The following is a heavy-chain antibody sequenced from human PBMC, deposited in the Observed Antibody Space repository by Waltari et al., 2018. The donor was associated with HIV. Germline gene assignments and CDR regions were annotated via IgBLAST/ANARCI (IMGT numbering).Heavy chain of an antibody. CDR1: GFTFSSYA. CDR3: AKDLGNFAND. V-gene: IGHV3-23*01. Sequence: EVQLLESGGGLVQPGGSLRLSCAASGFTFSSYAMTWVRQAPGKGLAWVSGISSKSGSTDYADSVKGRLTISRDNSKNILYLQMNALRAEDTAVYYCAKDLGNFANDWGQGTLVTVTS. CDR2: ISSKSGST. D-gene: IGHD1-1*01. J-gene: IGHJ4*02.